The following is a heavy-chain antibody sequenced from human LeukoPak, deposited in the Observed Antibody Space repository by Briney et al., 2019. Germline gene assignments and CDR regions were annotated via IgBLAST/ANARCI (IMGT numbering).Heavy chain of an antibody. CDR3: ATDRTLIVGAFFDY. CDR2: FDPEDGET. D-gene: IGHD1-26*01. V-gene: IGHV1-24*01. J-gene: IGHJ4*02. CDR1: GYTLTELS. Sequence: GASVKVSCKVSGYTLTELSMHWVRQAPGKGLEWMGGFDPEDGETIYAQKFQGRVTMTEDTSTDTAYMELSSLRPEDTAVYYCATDRTLIVGAFFDYWGQGTLVTVSS.